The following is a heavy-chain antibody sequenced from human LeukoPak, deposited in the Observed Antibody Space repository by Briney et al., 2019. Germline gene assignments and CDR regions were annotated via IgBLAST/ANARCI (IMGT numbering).Heavy chain of an antibody. D-gene: IGHD3-10*01. CDR2: MNPSNGNT. Sequence: GASVKVSCKASGYSLTSYDVNWVRQATGQGLEWMGWMNPSNGNTGYAQKFQGRVTMTRNTSINTAYMELSSLTSEDTAVYYCTKGRNSGCYRDSWAQGTLVTVSS. CDR3: TKGRNSGCYRDS. J-gene: IGHJ4*02. CDR1: GYSLTSYD. V-gene: IGHV1-8*01.